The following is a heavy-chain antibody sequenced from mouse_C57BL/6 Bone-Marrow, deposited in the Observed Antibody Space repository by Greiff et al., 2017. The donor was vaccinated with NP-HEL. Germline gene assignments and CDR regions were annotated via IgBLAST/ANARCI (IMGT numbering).Heavy chain of an antibody. CDR1: GYTFTDYY. CDR2: INPNNGGT. Sequence: EVQLQQSGPELVKPGASVKISCKASGYTFTDYYMNWVKQSHGKSLEWIGDINPNNGGTSYNQKFKGKATLTVDKSSSTAYMELLSLTSEDSAVYYCARSDDGYYTWFAYWGQGTLVTVSA. D-gene: IGHD2-3*01. CDR3: ARSDDGYYTWFAY. J-gene: IGHJ3*01. V-gene: IGHV1-26*01.